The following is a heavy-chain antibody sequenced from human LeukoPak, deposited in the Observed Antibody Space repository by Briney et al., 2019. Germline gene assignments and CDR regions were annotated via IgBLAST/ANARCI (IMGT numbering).Heavy chain of an antibody. J-gene: IGHJ4*02. CDR2: INPSGGST. CDR1: GYIFFSYG. D-gene: IGHD1-14*01. V-gene: IGHV1-46*01. CDR3: ARGRNNIDY. Sequence: ASVKVSCKASGYIFFSYGISWVRQAPGQGLEWMGIINPSGGSTSYAQKFQGRVTMTRDTSTNTVYMELSSLRSEDTAVYFCARGRNNIDYWGQGTLVTVSS.